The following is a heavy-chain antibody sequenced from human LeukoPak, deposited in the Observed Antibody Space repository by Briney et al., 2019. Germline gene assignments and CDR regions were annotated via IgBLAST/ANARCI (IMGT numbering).Heavy chain of an antibody. Sequence: GGSLRLSCAASGFTFSSYSMNWVRQAPGKGLEWVSYISSSSSTIYYADSVKGRFTISRDNAKNSLYLQMNSLRAEDTAVYYCARDKDDAFDIWGQGTMVTVSS. J-gene: IGHJ3*02. CDR3: ARDKDDAFDI. CDR2: ISSSSSTI. V-gene: IGHV3-48*01. CDR1: GFTFSSYS.